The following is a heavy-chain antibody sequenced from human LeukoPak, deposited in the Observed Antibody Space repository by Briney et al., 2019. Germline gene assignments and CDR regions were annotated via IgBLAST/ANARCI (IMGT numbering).Heavy chain of an antibody. J-gene: IGHJ3*02. D-gene: IGHD2-8*01. CDR3: ARATNGRFDI. CDR2: ISSSTSHI. CDR1: GFTFSSYS. V-gene: IGHV3-21*01. Sequence: GGPLTLSCAASGFTFSSYSMNWVRQAPGKGLEWVSFISSSTSHISHPDSVKGRFTISRDNAKSSLWLQMNSLRAEDTAVYYCARATNGRFDIWGQGTMVTVSS.